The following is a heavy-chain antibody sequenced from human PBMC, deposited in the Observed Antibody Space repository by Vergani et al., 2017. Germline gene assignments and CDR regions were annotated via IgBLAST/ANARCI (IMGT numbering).Heavy chain of an antibody. CDR3: AKDQGGVVVAGGDDGMDV. Sequence: EVQLVESGGGLVKPGGSLRLSCAASGFTFSSYTMNWVRQAPGKGLEWVSAISGSGGSTYYADSVKGRFTISRDNSKNTLYLQMNSLRAEDTAVYYCAKDQGGVVVAGGDDGMDVWGQGTTVTVSS. D-gene: IGHD6-19*01. J-gene: IGHJ6*02. CDR2: ISGSGGST. V-gene: IGHV3-23*04. CDR1: GFTFSSYT.